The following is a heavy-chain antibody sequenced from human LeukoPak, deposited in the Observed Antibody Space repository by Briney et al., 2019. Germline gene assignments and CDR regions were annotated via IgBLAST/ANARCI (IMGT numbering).Heavy chain of an antibody. CDR1: GGSISSYY. Sequence: TSETLSLTCTVSGGSISSYYWSWIRQPPGKGLEWIGYIYSSGSTNYNPSLKSRVTISVDTSKNQFSLKLSSVTAADTAVYYCAREGGYSYGSYFDYWGQGTLVTVSS. V-gene: IGHV4-59*01. J-gene: IGHJ4*02. CDR2: IYSSGST. D-gene: IGHD5-18*01. CDR3: AREGGYSYGSYFDY.